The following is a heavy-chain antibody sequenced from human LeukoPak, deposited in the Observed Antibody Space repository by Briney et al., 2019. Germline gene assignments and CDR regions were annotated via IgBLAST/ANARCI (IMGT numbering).Heavy chain of an antibody. D-gene: IGHD3-3*01. J-gene: IGHJ4*02. CDR1: GFTFSSYS. CDR3: ASGRFTLRY. CDR2: ISSSSSTI. Sequence: GGSLRLSCAASGFTFSSYSMNWVRQAPGKGLEWVSYISSSSSTIYYADSVKGRFTISRDNAKNSLYLQVNSLRAEDTAVYYCASGRFTLRYWGQGTLVTVSS. V-gene: IGHV3-48*01.